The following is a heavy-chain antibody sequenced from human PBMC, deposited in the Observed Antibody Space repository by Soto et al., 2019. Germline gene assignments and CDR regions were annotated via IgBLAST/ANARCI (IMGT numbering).Heavy chain of an antibody. CDR1: GFTFTTYT. Sequence: GGSLRLSCASSGFTFTTYTMNWVRQAPGKGLEWVSSITSSSRYIYYADSMKGRFTISRDNAKNPLYLQMNSLRAEDTAVYYCARDADVGYGMDVWGQGTTVTVSS. CDR3: ARDADVGYGMDV. CDR2: ITSSSRYI. V-gene: IGHV3-21*01. D-gene: IGHD1-26*01. J-gene: IGHJ6*02.